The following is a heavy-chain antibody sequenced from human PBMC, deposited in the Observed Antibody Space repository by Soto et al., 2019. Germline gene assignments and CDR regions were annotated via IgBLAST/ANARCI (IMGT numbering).Heavy chain of an antibody. Sequence: KPSETLSLTCAVYRGSLSGYYWSWVRQPPGKALEWIGEINHSGNTNYNPSLKSRVTMSVDTSKNQLFLNLSSVTAADTAMYYCARHHVRGRTIAGAAEFWGQGTLVTVSS. CDR1: RGSLSGYY. J-gene: IGHJ4*02. V-gene: IGHV4-34*01. CDR3: ARHHVRGRTIAGAAEF. CDR2: INHSGNT. D-gene: IGHD1-26*01.